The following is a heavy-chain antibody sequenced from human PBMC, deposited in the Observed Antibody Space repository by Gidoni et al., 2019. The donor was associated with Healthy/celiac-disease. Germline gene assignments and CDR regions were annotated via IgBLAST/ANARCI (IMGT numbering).Heavy chain of an antibody. D-gene: IGHD2-2*01. CDR1: GFTFSSYS. CDR3: RGYCSSTSCYAQDY. Sequence: EVQLVESGGGLVKPGGSLRLSCAASGFTFSSYSMNWVRQAPGKGLEWVSSISSSSSYIYYADSVKGRFTISRDNAKNSLYLQMNSLRAEDTAVYYCRGYCSSTSCYAQDYWGQGTLVTVSS. CDR2: ISSSSSYI. V-gene: IGHV3-21*01. J-gene: IGHJ4*02.